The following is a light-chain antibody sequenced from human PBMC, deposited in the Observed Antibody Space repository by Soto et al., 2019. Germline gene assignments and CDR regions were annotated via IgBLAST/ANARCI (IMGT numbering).Light chain of an antibody. CDR2: YNN. CDR3: AAWDDTLKRYV. Sequence: QSVLTQPPSAAETPGQTVSISCSGSNSNIASNTVNWYQHLPGTAPKLLIYYNNQRPSGVPDRFSGSKSGTSASLAISGLQSEDESDYYCAAWDDTLKRYVFGTGTKV. CDR1: NSNIASNT. J-gene: IGLJ1*01. V-gene: IGLV1-44*01.